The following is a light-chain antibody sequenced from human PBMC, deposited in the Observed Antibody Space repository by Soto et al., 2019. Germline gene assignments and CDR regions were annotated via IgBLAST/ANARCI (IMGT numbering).Light chain of an antibody. V-gene: IGLV2-23*02. CDR1: SSDVGSYNL. CDR2: EVS. Sequence: QSALTQPASVSGSPGQSITISCIGTSSDVGSYNLVSWYQQHPGKAPKVLIYEVSERPSGVSNRLSCSKSGNTASLTISGLQAEDEAEYYFCTYAGSRTHVLFGGGTKLTVL. CDR3: CTYAGSRTHVL. J-gene: IGLJ2*01.